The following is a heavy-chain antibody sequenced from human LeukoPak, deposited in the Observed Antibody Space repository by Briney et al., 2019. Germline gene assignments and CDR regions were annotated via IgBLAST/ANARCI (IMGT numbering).Heavy chain of an antibody. D-gene: IGHD3-10*01. CDR1: GYSFSSYW. CDR3: ARHDNGGMVRGIIPADALDI. J-gene: IGHJ3*02. V-gene: IGHV5-51*01. CDR2: IYPGDSDT. Sequence: GESLKISCKASGYSFSSYWIGWVRQMPGKGLEWMGIIYPGDSDTRYSPSFQGQVTISADKSINTAYLQWSSLKALDTAMYYCARHDNGGMVRGIIPADALDIWGQGTMVTVSS.